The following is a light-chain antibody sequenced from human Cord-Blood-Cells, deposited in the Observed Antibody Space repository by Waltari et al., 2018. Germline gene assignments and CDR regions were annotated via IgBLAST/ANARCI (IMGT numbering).Light chain of an antibody. CDR1: QSVLYSSNNKNY. Sequence: DIVMTQSPGSLAVSLGERATINCKSSQSVLYSSNNKNYLAWYQQKPGQPPKLLIYWASTRESGVPDRFSGSGSGTDFTLTISSLQAEDVAVYYYQQYYSTPPTFGQGTKVEIK. J-gene: IGKJ1*01. V-gene: IGKV4-1*01. CDR2: WAS. CDR3: QQYYSTPPT.